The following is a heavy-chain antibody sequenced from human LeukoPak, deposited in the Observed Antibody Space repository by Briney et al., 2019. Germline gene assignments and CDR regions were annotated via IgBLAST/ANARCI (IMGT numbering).Heavy chain of an antibody. Sequence: SQTLSLTCTVSGGSVSSDNSYWNWIRQPAGKGLEWIGRIYAEGSSTYNPSLKSRVTISVDTSKNQFSLRLTSMTAADTAVYYCARGYYYRRWGQGTLVTVSS. CDR2: IYAEGSS. D-gene: IGHD3-10*01. CDR3: ARGYYYRR. J-gene: IGHJ4*02. CDR1: GGSVSSDNSY. V-gene: IGHV4-61*02.